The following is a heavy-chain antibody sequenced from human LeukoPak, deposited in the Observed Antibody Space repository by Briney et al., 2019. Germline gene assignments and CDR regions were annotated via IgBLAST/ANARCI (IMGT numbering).Heavy chain of an antibody. CDR3: ARISEGSYGGNQYFDY. Sequence: SVKVSCKASGGTFSSYVISWVRQAPGQGLEWMGGIIPIFGTANYAQKFQGRVTITTDESTSTAYMELSSLRSEDTAVYYCARISEGSYGGNQYFDYWGQGTLVTVSS. V-gene: IGHV1-69*05. D-gene: IGHD4-23*01. CDR2: IIPIFGTA. CDR1: GGTFSSYV. J-gene: IGHJ4*02.